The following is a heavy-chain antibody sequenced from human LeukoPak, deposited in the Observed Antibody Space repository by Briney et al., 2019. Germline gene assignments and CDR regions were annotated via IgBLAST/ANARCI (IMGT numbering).Heavy chain of an antibody. CDR1: GGSISSSSYY. D-gene: IGHD1-26*01. J-gene: IGHJ4*02. Sequence: SETLSLTCTVSGGSISSSSYYWGWIRQPPGKGLEWIGSIYYSGSTYYNPSLKSRVTISVDTSKNQFSLKLSSVTAADTAVYYCARVRWELLKGYYFDYWGQGTLVTVSS. V-gene: IGHV4-39*07. CDR3: ARVRWELLKGYYFDY. CDR2: IYYSGST.